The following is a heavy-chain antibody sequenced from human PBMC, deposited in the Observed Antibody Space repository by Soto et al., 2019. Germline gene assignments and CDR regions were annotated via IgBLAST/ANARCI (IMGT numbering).Heavy chain of an antibody. D-gene: IGHD1-26*01. CDR2: IYYSGST. J-gene: IGHJ3*02. CDR3: AFSRSGSRRLAFDI. CDR1: GGSISSYY. V-gene: IGHV4-59*01. Sequence: PEETLSLTCTVSGGSISSYYWSWIRQPPGKGLEWIGYIYYSGSTNYNPSPKSRVTISVDTSKNQFSLKLSSVTAADTAVYYCAFSRSGSRRLAFDIWGQGTMVTVSS.